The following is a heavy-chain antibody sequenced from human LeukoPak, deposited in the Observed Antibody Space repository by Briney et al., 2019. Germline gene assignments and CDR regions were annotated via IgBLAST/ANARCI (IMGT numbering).Heavy chain of an antibody. V-gene: IGHV4-38-2*02. CDR1: GFSISSDYY. CDR3: ARLVIP. D-gene: IGHD3-10*01. CDR2: VSHSGIT. J-gene: IGHJ5*02. Sequence: AETLSLTCTVSGFSISSDYYWGWIRQPPGKGLEWIGSVSHSGITYYNSSLNSRVTISVDTSKNQFSLKVNSVTAADTAVYYCARLVIPWGQGILVTVSS.